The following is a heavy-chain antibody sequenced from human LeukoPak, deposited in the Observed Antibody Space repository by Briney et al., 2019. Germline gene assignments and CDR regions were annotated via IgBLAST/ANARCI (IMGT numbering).Heavy chain of an antibody. J-gene: IGHJ4*02. CDR1: GYTFTSYG. CDR3: ARDGSYYDSSGYYYWNFDY. V-gene: IGHV1-18*01. D-gene: IGHD3-22*01. Sequence: GASVKASCKASGYTFTSYGISWVRQAPGQGLEWMGWISAYNGNTNYAQKLQGRVTMTTDTSTSTAYMELRSLRSDDTAVYYCARDGSYYDSSGYYYWNFDYWGQGTLVTVSS. CDR2: ISAYNGNT.